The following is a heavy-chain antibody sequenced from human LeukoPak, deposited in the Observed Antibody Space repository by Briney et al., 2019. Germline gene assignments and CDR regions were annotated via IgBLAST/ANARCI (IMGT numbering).Heavy chain of an antibody. Sequence: SETLSLTCTVSGGSISSYYWSWIRQPPGKGLEWIGEIYHSGSTNYNPSLKSRVTISVDKSKNQFSLKLSSVTAADTAVYYCARVLAGTGAFDIWGQGTMVTVSS. D-gene: IGHD6-13*01. CDR2: IYHSGST. J-gene: IGHJ3*02. CDR1: GGSISSYY. V-gene: IGHV4-59*12. CDR3: ARVLAGTGAFDI.